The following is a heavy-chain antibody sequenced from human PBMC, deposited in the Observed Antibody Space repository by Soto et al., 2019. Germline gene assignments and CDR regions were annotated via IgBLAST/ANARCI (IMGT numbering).Heavy chain of an antibody. CDR3: ARHVRSSGWSKPYYFDY. D-gene: IGHD6-19*01. CDR2: IYYSGST. Sequence: SETLSLTCTVSGGSISSYYWSWIRQPPGKGLEWIGYIYYSGSTNYNPSLKSRVTISVDTSKNQFSLKLSSVTAADTAVYYCARHVRSSGWSKPYYFDYWGQGTLVTVSS. CDR1: GGSISSYY. V-gene: IGHV4-59*08. J-gene: IGHJ4*02.